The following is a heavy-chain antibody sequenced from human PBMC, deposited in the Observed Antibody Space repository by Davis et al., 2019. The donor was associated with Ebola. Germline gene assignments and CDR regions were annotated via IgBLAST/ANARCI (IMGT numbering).Heavy chain of an antibody. V-gene: IGHV3-23*01. CDR1: GFTFSSYA. CDR2: ISGSGGST. J-gene: IGHJ4*02. Sequence: GESLKISCAASGFTFSSYAMSWVRQAPGKGLEWVSAISGSGGSTYYADSVKGRFTISRDNAKNSLYLQVNSLRAEDTAVYYCARYSSAWYATSYYFDYWGQGTLVTVSS. D-gene: IGHD6-13*01. CDR3: ARYSSAWYATSYYFDY.